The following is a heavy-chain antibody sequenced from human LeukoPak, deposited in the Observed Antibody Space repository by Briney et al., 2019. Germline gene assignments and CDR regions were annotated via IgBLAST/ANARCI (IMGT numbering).Heavy chain of an antibody. CDR2: IKSKTDGGTT. D-gene: IGHD2-2*02. Sequence: GGSLRLSCAASGFTFSNAWMRWVRQAPGKGLEWVGRIKSKTDGGTTDYAAPVKGRFTISRDNSKNTLYLQMNSLRAEDTAVYYCARAVVVPAAIRLGRGYYYYMDVWGKGTTVTVSS. CDR3: ARAVVVPAAIRLGRGYYYYMDV. V-gene: IGHV3-15*01. J-gene: IGHJ6*03. CDR1: GFTFSNAW.